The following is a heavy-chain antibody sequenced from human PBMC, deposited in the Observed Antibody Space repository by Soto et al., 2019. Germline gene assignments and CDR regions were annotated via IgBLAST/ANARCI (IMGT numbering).Heavy chain of an antibody. J-gene: IGHJ4*02. CDR3: TTTGTIDY. CDR2: IKSNSDGGTT. D-gene: IGHD1-1*01. V-gene: IGHV3-15*01. Sequence: PGGSLRLSCAASGFTFSKAWMTWVRQAPGKGLEWVGRIKSNSDGGTTYYAAPVEGRFTISRDDSTDTVYLQMNSLRSEDTAIYYCTTTGTIDYWGQGTLVTVSS. CDR1: GFTFSKAW.